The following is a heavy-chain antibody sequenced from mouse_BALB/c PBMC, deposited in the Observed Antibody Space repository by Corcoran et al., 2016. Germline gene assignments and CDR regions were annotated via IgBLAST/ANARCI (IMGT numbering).Heavy chain of an antibody. CDR1: GFSLSTSGMC. CDR3: ARRRYDAMDY. J-gene: IGHJ4*01. Sequence: QVTLKESGPGILQPSQTLSLTCTFSGFSLSTSGMCVSWIRQPSGKGLEWLAHIYWDDDKRYNPSLKSRLTIAKDTSRNQVFLKITSVDTADTATYYCARRRYDAMDYWGQGTSVTVSS. V-gene: IGHV8-12*01. CDR2: IYWDDDK.